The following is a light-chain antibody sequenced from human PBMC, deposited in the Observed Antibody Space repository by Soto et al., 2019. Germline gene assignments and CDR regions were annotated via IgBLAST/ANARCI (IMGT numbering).Light chain of an antibody. CDR1: SSNIGTNT. Sequence: QSVLTQPPSASGTPGQRVSISCSGGSSNIGTNTVNWYQHLPGTAPNLLIFSNDERPSGVPDRFSGSKSGTSASVAISGLQSDDEADYYCATWDDSLNGVVFGGGTKLTVL. J-gene: IGLJ2*01. CDR2: SND. V-gene: IGLV1-44*01. CDR3: ATWDDSLNGVV.